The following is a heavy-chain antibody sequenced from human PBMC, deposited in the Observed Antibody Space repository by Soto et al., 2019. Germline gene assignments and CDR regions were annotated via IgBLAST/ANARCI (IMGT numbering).Heavy chain of an antibody. CDR1: GFTFSIYA. CDR3: GCRYGGKIGDALDH. CDR2: ISDSGDSA. J-gene: IGHJ3*01. D-gene: IGHD2-15*01. V-gene: IGHV3-23*01. Sequence: EVQLLESGGGLVQPGGSLRLSCAASGFTFSIYAMSRVRQVPGKGLEWISTISDSGDSAYYADSVKGRFTISKDGSKDTLFLQMNRMRAEGPAVQYCGCRYGGKIGDALDHWGQATIVTVSS.